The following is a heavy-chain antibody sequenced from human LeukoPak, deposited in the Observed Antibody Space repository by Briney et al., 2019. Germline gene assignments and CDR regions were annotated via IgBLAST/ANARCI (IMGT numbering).Heavy chain of an antibody. V-gene: IGHV1-18*01. CDR3: ARSLAGYYVYFDY. Sequence: ASVKVSFKASGYTFTIYGISWVRQAPGQGLEWMGWISAYNGNTNHAQKLQGRVTMTTDTSTSTAYLELRSLRSDATAVYYCARSLAGYYVYFDYWGQGTLVTVSS. D-gene: IGHD3-9*01. CDR1: GYTFTIYG. CDR2: ISAYNGNT. J-gene: IGHJ4*02.